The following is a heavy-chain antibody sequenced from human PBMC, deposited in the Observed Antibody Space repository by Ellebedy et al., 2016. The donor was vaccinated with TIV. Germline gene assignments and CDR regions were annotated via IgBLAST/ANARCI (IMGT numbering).Heavy chain of an antibody. CDR2: ISAYNGNT. D-gene: IGHD6-19*01. J-gene: IGHJ6*02. V-gene: IGHV1-18*01. Sequence: ASVKVSCXASGGTFSSYAISWVRQAPGQGLEWMGWISAYNGNTNYAQKLQGRVTMTTDTSTSTAYMELRSLRSDDTAVYYCARVSGWYQGLYGMDVWGQGTTVTVSS. CDR1: GGTFSSYA. CDR3: ARVSGWYQGLYGMDV.